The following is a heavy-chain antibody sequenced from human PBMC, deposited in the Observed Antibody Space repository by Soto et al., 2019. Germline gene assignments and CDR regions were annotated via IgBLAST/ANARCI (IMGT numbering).Heavy chain of an antibody. CDR3: AREARDCGYYYGMDV. D-gene: IGHD2-21*02. CDR1: GYIFSSFG. J-gene: IGHJ6*02. V-gene: IGHV1-18*01. CDR2: ISAYNGNT. Sequence: QVQLVQSGAEVKKPGASVKVSCQASGYIFSSFGIIWVRQAPGQGLEWMGWISAYNGNTNYAQKFQGRVTMTTDTSTSTAYVELRSLNSDDTAVYYCAREARDCGYYYGMDVWGQGTTVTVSS.